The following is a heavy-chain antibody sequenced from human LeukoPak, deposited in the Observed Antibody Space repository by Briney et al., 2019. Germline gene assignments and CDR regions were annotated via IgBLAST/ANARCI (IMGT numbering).Heavy chain of an antibody. CDR2: IRSTANGYAT. J-gene: IGHJ4*02. V-gene: IGHV3-73*01. CDR3: TGNYYGSGSYADFDY. D-gene: IGHD3-10*01. Sequence: GGSLRLSCAASGFTFSGSALHWVRQASGKGLGWGGRIRSTANGYATAYAASVKGRFTISRDDSKNTAYLQMDSLKTEDTAVYYCTGNYYGSGSYADFDYWGQGTLVTVSS. CDR1: GFTFSGSA.